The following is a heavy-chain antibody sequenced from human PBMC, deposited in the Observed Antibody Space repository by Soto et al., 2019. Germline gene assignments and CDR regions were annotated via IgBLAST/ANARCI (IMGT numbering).Heavy chain of an antibody. CDR3: ERNEGSSGWYGVYYYGMDV. Sequence: PGESLKISCKGSGYSFTNYWIAWVRQMPGKGLEWMGIIYPGDSDTRYSPSFQGQVTISADKSISTAYLQWRSLRASDTAMYYCERNEGSSGWYGVYYYGMDVWGQGTTVTVSS. CDR1: GYSFTNYW. D-gene: IGHD6-19*01. CDR2: IYPGDSDT. J-gene: IGHJ6*02. V-gene: IGHV5-51*03.